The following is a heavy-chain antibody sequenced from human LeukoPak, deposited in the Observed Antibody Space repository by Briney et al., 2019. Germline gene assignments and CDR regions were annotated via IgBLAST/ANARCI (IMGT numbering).Heavy chain of an antibody. V-gene: IGHV1-2*02. CDR1: GYTFTYYA. Sequence: ASVKVSCRASGYTFTYYAMHWVRQAPGQGLQWMGWITPGGGTNYPQKFQGRVTMTRDTSISTAYMELSRLTSDDTAVYYCATQRGSYLWGTDFDYWGQGTLVTVSS. CDR3: ATQRGSYLWGTDFDY. D-gene: IGHD3-16*01. J-gene: IGHJ4*02. CDR2: ITPGGGT.